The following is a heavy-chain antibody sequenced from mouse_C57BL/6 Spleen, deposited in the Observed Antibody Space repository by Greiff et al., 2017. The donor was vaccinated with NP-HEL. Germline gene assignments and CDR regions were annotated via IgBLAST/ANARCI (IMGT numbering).Heavy chain of an antibody. D-gene: IGHD1-1*01. J-gene: IGHJ3*01. CDR1: GYSITSGYY. CDR2: ISYDGSN. Sequence: EVKLVESGPGLVKPSQSLSLTCSVTGYSITSGYYWNWIRQFPGNKLEWMGYISYDGSNNYNPSLKNRISITRDTSKNQFFLKLNSVTTEDTATYYCARDYGSSYLFAYWGQGTLVTVSA. V-gene: IGHV3-6*01. CDR3: ARDYGSSYLFAY.